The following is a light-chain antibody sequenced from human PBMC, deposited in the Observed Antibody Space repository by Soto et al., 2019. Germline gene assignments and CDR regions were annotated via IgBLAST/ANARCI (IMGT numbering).Light chain of an antibody. Sequence: QSVLTQPPSASATPGQRVSISCSGSRSNIGSNYVYWYQQLPGTAPKLLIYSNNQRPSGVPDRFSGSKSGTSASLAISGLQSEDEADYYCAAWDDSLNGVVFGGGTKLTVL. CDR1: RSNIGSNY. CDR3: AAWDDSLNGVV. CDR2: SNN. V-gene: IGLV1-44*01. J-gene: IGLJ2*01.